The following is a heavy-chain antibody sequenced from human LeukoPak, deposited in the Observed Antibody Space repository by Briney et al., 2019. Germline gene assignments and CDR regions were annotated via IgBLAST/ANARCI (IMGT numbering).Heavy chain of an antibody. Sequence: PSETLSLTCTVSGGSISSYYWSWIRQPPGKGLEWIGYIYTSGSTNYNPSLKSRVTISVDTSKNQFSLKLSSVTAADTAVYYCARHSVPHSSSRYYYYYMDVWGKGTTVTVSS. CDR2: IYTSGST. D-gene: IGHD6-6*01. V-gene: IGHV4-4*09. CDR3: ARHSVPHSSSRYYYYYMDV. J-gene: IGHJ6*03. CDR1: GGSISSYY.